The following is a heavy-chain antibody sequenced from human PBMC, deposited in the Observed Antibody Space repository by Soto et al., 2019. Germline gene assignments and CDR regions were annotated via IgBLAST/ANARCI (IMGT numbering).Heavy chain of an antibody. D-gene: IGHD7-27*01. V-gene: IGHV6-1*01. CDR3: ARGLFTGDAYSGGWYYFDS. J-gene: IGHJ4*02. CDR1: GDSVSTYSAS. Sequence: SQTLSLTCDISGDSVSTYSASWNWVRQSPSRGLEWLGRTYYRSRWYNDYAVSVKSRIIINPDTSKNQFSLELTSVTAADTAVYYCARGLFTGDAYSGGWYYFDSWGQGTPVTVSS. CDR2: TYYRSRWYN.